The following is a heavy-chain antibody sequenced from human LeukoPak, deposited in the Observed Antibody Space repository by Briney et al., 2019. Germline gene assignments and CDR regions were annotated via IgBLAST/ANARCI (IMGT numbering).Heavy chain of an antibody. D-gene: IGHD4-17*01. Sequence: GSLRLSCAASGFTFSNVWMSWVRQAPGKGLEWIGSIYHSGSTYYNPSLKSRVTISVDTSKNQFSLKLSSVTAADTAVYYCARGGYGDYDWFDPWGQGTLVTVSS. CDR3: ARGGYGDYDWFDP. CDR2: IYHSGST. V-gene: IGHV4-38-2*01. J-gene: IGHJ5*02. CDR1: GFTFSNVW.